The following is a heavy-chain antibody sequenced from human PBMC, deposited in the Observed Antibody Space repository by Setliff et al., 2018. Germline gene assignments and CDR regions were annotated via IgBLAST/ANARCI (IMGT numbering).Heavy chain of an antibody. D-gene: IGHD6-19*01. CDR1: GDSISSGNW. Sequence: PSETLSLTCAVSGDSISSGNWWSWVRQPPEKGLEWIGEINHSGNTNYNPSLKSRVTISVDTSKNQFSLKVTSVTAADTGIYYCARGRASGWIQWGQGTLVTVS. J-gene: IGHJ4*02. CDR2: INHSGNT. V-gene: IGHV4-4*02. CDR3: ARGRASGWIQ.